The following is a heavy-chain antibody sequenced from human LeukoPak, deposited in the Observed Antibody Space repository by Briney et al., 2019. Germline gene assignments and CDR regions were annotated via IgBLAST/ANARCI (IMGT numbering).Heavy chain of an antibody. V-gene: IGHV4-59*08. CDR2: IYYSGST. CDR1: GGSISSYY. CDR3: ARHIRYSSGWYDWANWFDP. D-gene: IGHD6-19*01. J-gene: IGHJ5*02. Sequence: KPSETLSLTCTVSGGSISSYYWSWIRQPPGKGLEWIGYIYYSGSTNYNPSLKSRVTISVDTSKNQFSLKLSSATAADTAVYYCARHIRYSSGWYDWANWFDPWGQGTLVTVSS.